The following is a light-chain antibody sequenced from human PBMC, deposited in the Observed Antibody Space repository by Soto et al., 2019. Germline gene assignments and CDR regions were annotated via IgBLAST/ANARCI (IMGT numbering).Light chain of an antibody. CDR3: QQYDSFSVT. CDR1: QNIRNW. V-gene: IGKV1-5*01. J-gene: IGKJ1*01. Sequence: DIQMTQSPSTLSASIGDRVTITCRASQNIRNWLAWYQQKPGKAPKLLIYDVSSLESGVPPRFSGSGSGTEFTLTISSLQPEDFATYYCQQYDSFSVTFGQGTKVDIK. CDR2: DVS.